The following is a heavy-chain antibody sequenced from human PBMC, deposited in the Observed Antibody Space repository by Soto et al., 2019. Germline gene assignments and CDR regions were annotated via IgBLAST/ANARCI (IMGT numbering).Heavy chain of an antibody. Sequence: SETLSLTCTVSGGSMSSYYWTWIRQPPGKGLEWVGYIYYGGTTSYNPSLKSRVTISVDTSKNQFSLNLSSVTAADTAVYYCARSPDYDDYSFDSWGQGTLVTVS. CDR1: GGSMSSYY. CDR2: IYYGGTT. V-gene: IGHV4-59*01. D-gene: IGHD4-17*01. CDR3: ARSPDYDDYSFDS. J-gene: IGHJ4*01.